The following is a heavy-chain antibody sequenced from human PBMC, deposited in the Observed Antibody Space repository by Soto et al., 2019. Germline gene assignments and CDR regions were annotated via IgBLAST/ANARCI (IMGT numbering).Heavy chain of an antibody. D-gene: IGHD2-21*01. V-gene: IGHV1-69*01. J-gene: IGHJ6*02. CDR1: GGTFSSYA. Sequence: QVQLVQSGAEVKTPGSSVKVSCKASGGTFSSYAISWVRQAPGQGLEWMGGTIPIFGTANYAQKFQARVTITADESTSTSYTELSSLRSADTAVYYCARAGSRYCGGECYLYYYGMDFWGQGTTVTVSS. CDR2: TIPIFGTA. CDR3: ARAGSRYCGGECYLYYYGMDF.